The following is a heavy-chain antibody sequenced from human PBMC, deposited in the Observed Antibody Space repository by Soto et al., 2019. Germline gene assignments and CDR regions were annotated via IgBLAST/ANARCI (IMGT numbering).Heavy chain of an antibody. Sequence: QVQLVQSGAEVKKPGSSVKVSCKASGGTFSSYAISWVRQAPGQGLEWMGGIIPIFGTANYAQKFQGRVTITADESTSTAYMELSSLRSEDTAVYYCARARVVVAAIYYYGMDVWGQGTTVTVSS. V-gene: IGHV1-69*01. CDR2: IIPIFGTA. CDR3: ARARVVVAAIYYYGMDV. CDR1: GGTFSSYA. J-gene: IGHJ6*02. D-gene: IGHD2-15*01.